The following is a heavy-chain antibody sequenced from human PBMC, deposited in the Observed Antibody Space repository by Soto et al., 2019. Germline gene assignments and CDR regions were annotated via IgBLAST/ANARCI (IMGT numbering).Heavy chain of an antibody. V-gene: IGHV4-31*03. D-gene: IGHD3-22*01. CDR2: IYYSGST. J-gene: IGHJ4*02. CDR3: ASLSAGYYYDSSGYYFDY. Sequence: QVQLQESGPGLVKPAQTLSLTCTVSGGSISSGGYYWSWIRQLPGKGLEWIGSIYYSGSTYYNASLKSRVTISVDTSKNQFSLILSSVTAADTAVYYCASLSAGYYYDSSGYYFDYWGQGTLVTVSS. CDR1: GGSISSGGYY.